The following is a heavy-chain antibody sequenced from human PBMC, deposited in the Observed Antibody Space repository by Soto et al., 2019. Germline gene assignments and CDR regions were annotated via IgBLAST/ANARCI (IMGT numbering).Heavy chain of an antibody. Sequence: GGSLRLSCAASGFTFSSYGMHWVRQAPGKGLEWVAVISYDGSNKYYADSVKGRFTISRDNSKNTLYLQMNSLRAEDTAVYYCAKTPRKYYYDSSGYPNDYWGQGTLVTVSS. CDR1: GFTFSSYG. CDR2: ISYDGSNK. CDR3: AKTPRKYYYDSSGYPNDY. V-gene: IGHV3-30*18. D-gene: IGHD3-22*01. J-gene: IGHJ4*02.